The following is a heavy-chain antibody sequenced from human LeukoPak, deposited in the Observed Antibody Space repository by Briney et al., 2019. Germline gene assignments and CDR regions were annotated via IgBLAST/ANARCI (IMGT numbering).Heavy chain of an antibody. CDR3: ARDKGYYYMDV. V-gene: IGHV3-7*01. Sequence: GGSLRLSCAASGFTFSSYWMSWVRQAPGKGLEWVANIKQDGSVKNYVDSVKGRFTISRDNAKNSLYLQTNSLRAEDTAVYYCARDKGYYYMDVWGKGTTVTVSS. CDR1: GFTFSSYW. J-gene: IGHJ6*03. CDR2: IKQDGSVK.